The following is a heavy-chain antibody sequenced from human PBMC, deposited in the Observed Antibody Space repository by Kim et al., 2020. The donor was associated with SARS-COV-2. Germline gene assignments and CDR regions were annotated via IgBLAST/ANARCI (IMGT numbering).Heavy chain of an antibody. CDR3: ARGVLDYDSSGYYYFDY. D-gene: IGHD3-22*01. J-gene: IGHJ4*02. Sequence: FKGRVTMTRDTSISTAYMELSRLRSDDTAVYYCARGVLDYDSSGYYYFDYWGQGTLVTVSS. V-gene: IGHV1-2*02.